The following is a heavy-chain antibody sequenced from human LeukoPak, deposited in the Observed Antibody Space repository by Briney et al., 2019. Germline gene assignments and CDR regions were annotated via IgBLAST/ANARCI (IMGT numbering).Heavy chain of an antibody. CDR1: GFTFSSYW. Sequence: GGSLRLSCAASGFTFSSYWLHWVRQAPGKGLEWVSSISSSSSYIYYADSVKGRFTISRDNAKNSLYLQMNSLRAEDTAVYYCARDGKGSHASHYYYYYMDVWGKGTTVTVSS. CDR2: ISSSSSYI. V-gene: IGHV3-21*01. CDR3: ARDGKGSHASHYYYYYMDV. J-gene: IGHJ6*03. D-gene: IGHD1-26*01.